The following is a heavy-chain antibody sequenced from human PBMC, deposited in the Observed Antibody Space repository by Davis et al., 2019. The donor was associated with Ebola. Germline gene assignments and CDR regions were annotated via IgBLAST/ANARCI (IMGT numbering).Heavy chain of an antibody. CDR2: ISGSGGST. Sequence: GESLKISCAASGFTFSSYAMSWVRQAPGKGLEWVSAISGSGGSTYYADSVKGRFTISRDNSKNTLYLQMNSLRAEDTAVYYCAKGLCSGGSCYSLYFDYWGQGTLVTVSS. J-gene: IGHJ4*02. D-gene: IGHD2-15*01. V-gene: IGHV3-23*01. CDR1: GFTFSSYA. CDR3: AKGLCSGGSCYSLYFDY.